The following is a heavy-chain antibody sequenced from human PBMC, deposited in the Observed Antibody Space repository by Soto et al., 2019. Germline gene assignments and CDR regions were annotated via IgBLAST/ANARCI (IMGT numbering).Heavy chain of an antibody. Sequence: GGSLRLSCTASGFTFTNYIMTWVRQAPGKGLEWVSSLSSGSRYVYYVDSVKGRFTISRDDAKNSVYLQMNSLRAEDAAVYCCVRGGSSRSYWGQGSPVTVSS. V-gene: IGHV3-21*01. D-gene: IGHD3-16*02. CDR3: VRGGSSRSY. CDR1: GFTFTNYI. J-gene: IGHJ4*02. CDR2: LSSGSRYV.